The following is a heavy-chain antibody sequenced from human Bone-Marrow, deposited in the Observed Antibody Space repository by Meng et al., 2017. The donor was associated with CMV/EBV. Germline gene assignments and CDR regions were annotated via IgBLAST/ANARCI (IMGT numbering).Heavy chain of an antibody. CDR1: GGTFSSYT. CDR2: IIHFLNIT. V-gene: IGHV1-69*04. D-gene: IGHD1-7*01. J-gene: IGHJ3*02. CDR3: ARDTGTWELTSPDDDFDI. Sequence: SVKVSCKASGGTFSSYTVNWVRQAPGQGLEWMGRIIHFLNITNYAEKFQGRDTITADKSTSTAYMELSSLRSEDTAVYYCARDTGTWELTSPDDDFDIWGQGTMVTVSS.